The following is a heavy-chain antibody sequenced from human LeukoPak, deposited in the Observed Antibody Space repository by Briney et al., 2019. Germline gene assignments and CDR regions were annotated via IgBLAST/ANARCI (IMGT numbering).Heavy chain of an antibody. Sequence: SGGSLRLSCAASGFTFSIYAMSWVRQVQGKWLEWVSAISGIGGSTYYADSVKDRFTISRDNSKNTLYLQMNSLRAEDTAVYYCAKDRSRYDFWSGYYRAAMDVWGKGTTVTVSS. CDR3: AKDRSRYDFWSGYYRAAMDV. J-gene: IGHJ6*03. CDR2: ISGIGGST. D-gene: IGHD3-3*01. V-gene: IGHV3-23*01. CDR1: GFTFSIYA.